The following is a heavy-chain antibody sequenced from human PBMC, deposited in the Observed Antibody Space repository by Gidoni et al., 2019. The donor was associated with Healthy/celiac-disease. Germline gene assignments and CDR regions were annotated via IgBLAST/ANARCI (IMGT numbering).Heavy chain of an antibody. D-gene: IGHD3-22*01. Sequence: EVQLVESGGGLVQPGGSLRLSCAASGFTFSSYWMHWVRQAPGKGLVWVSRSNSDGSSTSYADSVKGRFTISRDNAKNTLYLQMNSLRAEDTAVYYCARVVPGDSSGKGPIDYWGQGTLVTVSS. CDR1: GFTFSSYW. CDR2: SNSDGSST. CDR3: ARVVPGDSSGKGPIDY. V-gene: IGHV3-74*01. J-gene: IGHJ4*02.